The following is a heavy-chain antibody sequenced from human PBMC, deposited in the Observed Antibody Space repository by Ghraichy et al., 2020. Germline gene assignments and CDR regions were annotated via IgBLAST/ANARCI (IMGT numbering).Heavy chain of an antibody. CDR3: ARDTGQFGCFDY. CDR1: GFTVSSNY. CDR2: IYSGDNT. J-gene: IGHJ4*02. Sequence: GGSQRLSCVASGFTVSSNYMSWVRQALGKGLEWVSDIYSGDNTYYADSVKGRFTMSRDNSKNTLYLQMNSLRAEDTAVYYCARDTGQFGCFDYWGQGTLVTVSS. V-gene: IGHV3-53*01. D-gene: IGHD3-10*01.